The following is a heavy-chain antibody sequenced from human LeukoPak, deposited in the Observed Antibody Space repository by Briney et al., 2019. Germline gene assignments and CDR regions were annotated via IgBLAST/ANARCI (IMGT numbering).Heavy chain of an antibody. CDR1: GFTFSSYN. D-gene: IGHD1-14*01. Sequence: KPGGSLRLSCAASGFTFSSYNMNWVRQAPGKGLEWVSTITSTSTYIAYADSVKGRFTISRDNADNSLYLQMNSLRAEDTAVYYCARETPEPFYYFDYWGQGTLVTVSS. CDR2: ITSTSTYI. V-gene: IGHV3-21*01. J-gene: IGHJ4*02. CDR3: ARETPEPFYYFDY.